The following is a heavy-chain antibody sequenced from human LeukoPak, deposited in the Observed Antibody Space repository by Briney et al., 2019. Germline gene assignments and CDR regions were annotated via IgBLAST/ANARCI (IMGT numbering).Heavy chain of an antibody. CDR2: IKEDGNET. CDR1: GFTFSNYW. Sequence: PGGSLRLSCAASGFTFSNYWMSWGRQAPGKGLEWVSKIKEDGNETYYVDSLTSSFTISRDNAKNTLYIQMSSVRAAETAVYYCARDRAAASSSAPDTWGHGTLVTVSS. V-gene: IGHV3-7*04. J-gene: IGHJ3*01. CDR3: ARDRAAASSSAPDT. D-gene: IGHD6-13*01.